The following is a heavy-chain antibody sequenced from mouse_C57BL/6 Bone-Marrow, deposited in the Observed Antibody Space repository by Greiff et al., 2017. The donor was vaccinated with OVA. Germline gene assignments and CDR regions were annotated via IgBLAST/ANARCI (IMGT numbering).Heavy chain of an antibody. CDR3: ARPGDYDGDWFAY. J-gene: IGHJ3*01. Sequence: QVQLKESGAELVKPGASVKMSCKASGYTFTTYPIEWMKQNHGKSLEWIGNFHPYNDDTKYNEKFKGKATLTVDKSSSTAYLELSRLTSDDSAAYYCARPGDYDGDWFAYWGQGTLVTVSA. CDR1: GYTFTTYP. CDR2: FHPYNDDT. V-gene: IGHV1-47*01. D-gene: IGHD2-4*01.